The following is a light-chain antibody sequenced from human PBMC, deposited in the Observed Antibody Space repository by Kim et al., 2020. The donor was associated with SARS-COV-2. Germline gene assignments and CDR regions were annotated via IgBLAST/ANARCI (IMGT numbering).Light chain of an antibody. V-gene: IGLV1-44*01. Sequence: GLRVTISCSGSTSNIGTNTVNWYQHLPGAAPKLIIYGSRERPSGVPDRFSGSHSGTSASLAISGLQSEDEADYYCAAWDDSLNGRIFGGGTQLTVL. J-gene: IGLJ2*01. CDR3: AAWDDSLNGRI. CDR2: GSR. CDR1: TSNIGTNT.